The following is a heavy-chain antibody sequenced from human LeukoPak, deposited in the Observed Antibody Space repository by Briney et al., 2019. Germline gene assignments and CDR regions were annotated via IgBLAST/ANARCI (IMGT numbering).Heavy chain of an antibody. CDR3: ARGEYIDSGSYNFFDY. D-gene: IGHD3-10*01. CDR1: GGSISSSTYY. J-gene: IGHJ4*02. CDR2: IFYSGST. V-gene: IGHV4-39*07. Sequence: SETLSLTCTVSGGSISSSTYYWGWIRQPPKKGLEWIGSIFYSGSTYYNPSLKSRVTISVDTSENQLSLKLSSVTAADTAVYYCARGEYIDSGSYNFFDYWGQGTLVTVSS.